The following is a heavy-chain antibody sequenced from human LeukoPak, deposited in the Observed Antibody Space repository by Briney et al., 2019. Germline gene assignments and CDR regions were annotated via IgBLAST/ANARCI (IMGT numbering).Heavy chain of an antibody. V-gene: IGHV1-69*04. CDR1: GGTFSSYA. Sequence: ASVKVSCKASGGTFSSYAISWVRQAPGQGLEWMGRIIPILGIANYAQKFQGRVTITADKSTSTAYMELSSLRSEDTAVYYCARDIYYDSSGYFPFDPWGQGTLVTVSS. J-gene: IGHJ5*02. CDR3: ARDIYYDSSGYFPFDP. CDR2: IIPILGIA. D-gene: IGHD3-22*01.